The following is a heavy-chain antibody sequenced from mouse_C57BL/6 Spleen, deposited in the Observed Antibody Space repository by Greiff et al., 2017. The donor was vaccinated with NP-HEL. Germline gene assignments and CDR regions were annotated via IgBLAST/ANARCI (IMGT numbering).Heavy chain of an antibody. Sequence: LVESGAELVRPGASVTLSCKASGYTFTDYEMHWVKQTPVHGLEWIGAIDPETGGTAYNQKFKGKAILTADKSSSTAYMELRSLTSEDSAVYYGTKGYSDAYYRAMDYWGQGTLVTVSS. CDR2: IDPETGGT. V-gene: IGHV1-15*01. D-gene: IGHD2-12*01. CDR3: TKGYSDAYYRAMDY. J-gene: IGHJ4*01. CDR1: GYTFTDYE.